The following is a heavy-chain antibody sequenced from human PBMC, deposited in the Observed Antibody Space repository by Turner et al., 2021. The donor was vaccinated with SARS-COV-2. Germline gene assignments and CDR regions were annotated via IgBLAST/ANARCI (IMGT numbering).Heavy chain of an antibody. Sequence: QVQLQESGPGLVQPSQTLSLTCTVSGGSISSGGYYWSWIRQHPGKGLEWIGYIYYSGSTYYTPSLKSRVTISVDTSKNQFSLKLSSVTAADTAVYYCAGEIVVVPAARYYNYGMDVWGQGTTVTVSS. D-gene: IGHD2-2*01. CDR1: GGSISSGGYY. J-gene: IGHJ6*02. CDR2: IYYSGST. V-gene: IGHV4-31*03. CDR3: AGEIVVVPAARYYNYGMDV.